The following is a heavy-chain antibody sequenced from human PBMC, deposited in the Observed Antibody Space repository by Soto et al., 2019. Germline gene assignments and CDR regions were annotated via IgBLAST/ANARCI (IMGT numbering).Heavy chain of an antibody. J-gene: IGHJ5*02. CDR2: INHSGST. Sequence: SETLSLTCAVYGGSFSGYYWSWIRQPPGKGLEWIGEINHSGSTNYNPSLKSRVTISVDTSKNQFSLKLSSVTAADTAVYYCARSPRRAVAGTRRSNCFDPWGQGTLVTVSS. V-gene: IGHV4-34*01. D-gene: IGHD6-19*01. CDR3: ARSPRRAVAGTRRSNCFDP. CDR1: GGSFSGYY.